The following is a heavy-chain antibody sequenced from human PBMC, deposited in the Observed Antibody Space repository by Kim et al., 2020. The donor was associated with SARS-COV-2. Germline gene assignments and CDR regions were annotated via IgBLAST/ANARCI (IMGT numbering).Heavy chain of an antibody. CDR2: ISSSSSYI. CDR3: ARDPSFAPYSGSYSVHFDY. CDR1: GFTFSSYS. D-gene: IGHD1-26*01. Sequence: GGSLRLSCAASGFTFSSYSMNWVRQAPGKGLEWVSSISSSSSYIYYADSVKGRFTISRDNAKNSLYLQMNSLRAEDTAVYYCARDPSFAPYSGSYSVHFDYWGQGTLVTVSS. V-gene: IGHV3-21*01. J-gene: IGHJ4*02.